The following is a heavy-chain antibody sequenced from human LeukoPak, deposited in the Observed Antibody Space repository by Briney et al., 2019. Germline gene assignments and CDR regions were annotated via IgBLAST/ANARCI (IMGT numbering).Heavy chain of an antibody. V-gene: IGHV3-48*03. J-gene: IGHJ3*02. CDR2: ISSSGSTI. CDR3: ARGGKIVVVPAANDRPDAFDI. Sequence: PGGSLRLSCAASGFTFSSYEMNWVRQAPGKGLEWVSYISSSGSTIYYADSVKGRFTISRDNAKNSLYLQMNSLRAEDTAVYYCARGGKIVVVPAANDRPDAFDIWGQGTMVTVSS. CDR1: GFTFSSYE. D-gene: IGHD2-2*01.